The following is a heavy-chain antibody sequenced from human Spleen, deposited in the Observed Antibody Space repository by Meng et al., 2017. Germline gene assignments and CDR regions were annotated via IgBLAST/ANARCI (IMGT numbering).Heavy chain of an antibody. CDR3: ARRSHLAHYFDY. Sequence: QVQLQESGPGLVKPSDTLSLTCAVSAYSISSANWWGWIRQPPGKGLELIGYIFYSGSLYYNPSLKSRVTISVDTSKNQFSLKLTSVTPEDTAVYYCARRSHLAHYFDYWGQGTLVTVSS. CDR2: IFYSGSL. V-gene: IGHV4-28*05. J-gene: IGHJ4*02. CDR1: AYSISSANW.